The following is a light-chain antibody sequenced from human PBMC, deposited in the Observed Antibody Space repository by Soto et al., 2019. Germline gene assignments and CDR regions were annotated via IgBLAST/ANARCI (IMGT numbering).Light chain of an antibody. CDR1: QSFSSSY. CDR3: QQYGSSGWT. V-gene: IGKV3-20*01. Sequence: EIVLTHSPGTLSLSTGERATLSCRASQSFSSSYLAWYQQKPGQAPRLLIYGASSRATGIPDRFSGSGSGTGFFLTISRLEPEDYAVYYCQQYGSSGWTFGQGTKVEIK. CDR2: GAS. J-gene: IGKJ1*01.